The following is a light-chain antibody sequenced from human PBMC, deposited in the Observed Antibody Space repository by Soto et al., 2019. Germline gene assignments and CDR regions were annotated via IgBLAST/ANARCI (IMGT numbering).Light chain of an antibody. CDR3: QQYGSTPPT. CDR2: GAS. Sequence: EIVLTQSPGTLSLSPGERATLSCRASESVSNNYLAWYQRKPGQAPRLLIYGASYRAPDIPYRFSGSGSGTDFTLNIARLEAEDFAVYICQQYGSTPPTFGLGTKVEI. V-gene: IGKV3-20*01. CDR1: ESVSNNY. J-gene: IGKJ1*01.